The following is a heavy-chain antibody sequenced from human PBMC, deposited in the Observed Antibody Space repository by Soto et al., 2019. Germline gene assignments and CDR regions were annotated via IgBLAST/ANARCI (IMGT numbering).Heavy chain of an antibody. J-gene: IGHJ4*02. CDR2: VSGSGGFT. CDR3: AKVGEEDYYDSSGYFDY. D-gene: IGHD3-22*01. V-gene: IGHV3-23*01. CDR1: GFTFSNQA. Sequence: GGSLRLSCAASGFTFSNQAMNWVRQAPGKGLEWVSSVSGSGGFTYYADSVKGRFTISRDNSKNTLYLQMNSLRAEDTAIYYCAKVGEEDYYDSSGYFDYWGQGTLVTVSS.